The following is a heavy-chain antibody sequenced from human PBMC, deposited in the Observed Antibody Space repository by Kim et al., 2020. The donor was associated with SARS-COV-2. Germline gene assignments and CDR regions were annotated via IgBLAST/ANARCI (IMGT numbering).Heavy chain of an antibody. Sequence: GGSLRLSCAASGFTFSSYWMHWVRQAPGKGLVWVSRINSDGSSTSYADSVKGRFTISRDNAKNTLYLQMNSLRAEDTAVYYCARDPSIAVAGTGGDYWGQGTLVTVSS. CDR1: GFTFSSYW. CDR3: ARDPSIAVAGTGGDY. V-gene: IGHV3-74*01. J-gene: IGHJ4*02. D-gene: IGHD6-19*01. CDR2: INSDGSST.